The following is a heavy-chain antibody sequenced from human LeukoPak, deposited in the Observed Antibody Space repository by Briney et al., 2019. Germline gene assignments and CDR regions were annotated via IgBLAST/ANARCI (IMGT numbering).Heavy chain of an antibody. D-gene: IGHD4-17*01. CDR3: AKSPKSYGDYVSSVY. CDR2: IYNTGST. Sequence: SETLSLTCTVSGGSISSGGYYWSWIRQHPGRGLEWIGYIYNTGSTYYNPSLKSRVTMSVEMSENQFSLKLSSVTAADTAVYYCAKSPKSYGDYVSSVYWGQGTLVTVSS. V-gene: IGHV4-31*03. CDR1: GGSISSGGYY. J-gene: IGHJ4*02.